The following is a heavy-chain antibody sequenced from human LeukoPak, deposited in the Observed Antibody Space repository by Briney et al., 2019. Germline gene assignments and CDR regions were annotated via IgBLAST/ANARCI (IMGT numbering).Heavy chain of an antibody. J-gene: IGHJ3*02. CDR1: GFTFSRYW. CDR2: IKEDGTEK. D-gene: IGHD4-17*01. V-gene: IGHV3-7*01. Sequence: GALRLSCAASGFTFSRYWMAWVRQAPGRGLQWVAHIKEDGTEKYYLDSVKGRFTIARDDAKNLLYLQMNSLRAEDTAVYYSTVTTVDAFDIWGQGTMVTVSS. CDR3: TVTTVDAFDI.